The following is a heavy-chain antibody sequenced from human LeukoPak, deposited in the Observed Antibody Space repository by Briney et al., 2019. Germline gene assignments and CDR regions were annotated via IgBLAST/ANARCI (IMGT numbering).Heavy chain of an antibody. CDR3: ARRLLWFGELSLFDY. V-gene: IGHV1-18*04. J-gene: IGHJ4*02. Sequence: ASVKVSCKASGYTFTSYGISWVRQAPGQGREGMGWISAYNGNTNYAQKLQGRVTMTTDTSTSTAYMELRSLRSDDTAVYYCARRLLWFGELSLFDYWGQGTLVTVSS. CDR1: GYTFTSYG. CDR2: ISAYNGNT. D-gene: IGHD3-10*01.